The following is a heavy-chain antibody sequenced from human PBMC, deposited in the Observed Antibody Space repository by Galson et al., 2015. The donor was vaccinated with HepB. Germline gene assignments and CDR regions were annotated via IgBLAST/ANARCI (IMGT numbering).Heavy chain of an antibody. D-gene: IGHD3-9*01. Sequence: QSGAEVKKPGESLKISCKGSGYSFTSYWIGWVRQMPGKGLEWMGIIHPNDSDTRYSPPFQGQVTISADKSITTAFLQWSSLKASDTAMYYCARLGSAYYDFLTGTTYYFDYWGQGTLVTVSS. CDR1: GYSFTSYW. CDR3: ARLGSAYYDFLTGTTYYFDY. CDR2: IHPNDSDT. J-gene: IGHJ4*02. V-gene: IGHV5-51*01.